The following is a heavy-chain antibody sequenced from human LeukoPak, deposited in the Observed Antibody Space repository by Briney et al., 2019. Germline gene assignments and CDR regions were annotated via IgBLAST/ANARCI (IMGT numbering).Heavy chain of an antibody. D-gene: IGHD3-10*01. Sequence: SGGSLRLSCAASGFTFSSYSMNWVRQAPGKGLEWVSFMSGSSNYIYYADSVKGRFTISRDNAKNSLYLQMNRLRAEDTAVYYCAKDGSVLLWFGESDAFGIWGQGTMVTVSS. CDR1: GFTFSSYS. CDR2: MSGSSNYI. V-gene: IGHV3-21*04. J-gene: IGHJ3*02. CDR3: AKDGSVLLWFGESDAFGI.